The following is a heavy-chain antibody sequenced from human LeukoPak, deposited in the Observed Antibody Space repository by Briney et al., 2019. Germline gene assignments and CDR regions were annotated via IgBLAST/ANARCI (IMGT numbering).Heavy chain of an antibody. CDR3: ARGVGTGYTDH. V-gene: IGHV3-53*01. D-gene: IGHD3-9*01. CDR2: VSGGGST. J-gene: IGHJ4*02. Sequence: GGSLRLSCAASGFTVSSTYMTWVRQAPGKGLEWVSIVSGGGSTYYADSVKGRFTISRDNSKNTLYPQMNILIVDDTAIYYCARGVGTGYTDHWGQGTLVSVSS. CDR1: GFTVSSTY.